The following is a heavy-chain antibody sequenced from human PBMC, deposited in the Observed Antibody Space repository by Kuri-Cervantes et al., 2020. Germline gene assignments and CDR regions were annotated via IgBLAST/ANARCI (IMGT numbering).Heavy chain of an antibody. Sequence: SETLSLTCAVSGFFISSGYYWGWIRQPPGKGLEWIGSIYHSGSTYYNASLKSRVTISVDTSKNQFSLKLSSVTAADTAVYYCVRHEGVRNSLVDYYYMDVWGKGTTVTVSS. V-gene: IGHV4-38-2*01. CDR3: VRHEGVRNSLVDYYYMDV. CDR2: IYHSGST. D-gene: IGHD1-14*01. J-gene: IGHJ6*03. CDR1: GFFISSGYY.